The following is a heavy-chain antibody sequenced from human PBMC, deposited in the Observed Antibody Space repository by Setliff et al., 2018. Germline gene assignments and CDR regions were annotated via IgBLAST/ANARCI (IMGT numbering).Heavy chain of an antibody. D-gene: IGHD3-10*01. V-gene: IGHV4-38-2*02. Sequence: SETLSLTCAVYGGSFSGYNWGWIRQSPGKGLEWIASISHTGSTDYNPSLESQITISSDTSRNQFSLKLSSVTAADTAVYYCAREGEIWFGELLPWGMDVWGQGTTVTV. CDR3: AREGEIWFGELLPWGMDV. J-gene: IGHJ6*02. CDR1: GGSFSGYN. CDR2: ISHTGST.